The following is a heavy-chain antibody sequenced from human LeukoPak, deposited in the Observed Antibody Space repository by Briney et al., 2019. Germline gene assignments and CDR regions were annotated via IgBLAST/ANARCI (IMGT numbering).Heavy chain of an antibody. Sequence: GGSLRLSCEASGFTFSTYLMSWVRQAPGKGLEWVANIKQDGSEKYYVDSVKGRFTISRDNARNSLYLQMNSLRAEDTAMYYCARDSAGNDYWGQGTLVTVSS. CDR1: GFTFSTYL. J-gene: IGHJ4*02. D-gene: IGHD6-13*01. V-gene: IGHV3-7*01. CDR3: ARDSAGNDY. CDR2: IKQDGSEK.